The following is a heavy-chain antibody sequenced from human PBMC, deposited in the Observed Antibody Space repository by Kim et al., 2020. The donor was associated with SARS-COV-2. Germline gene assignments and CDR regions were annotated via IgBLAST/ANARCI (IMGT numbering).Heavy chain of an antibody. V-gene: IGHV3-21*01. CDR1: GFTFSSYS. Sequence: GGSLRLSCAASGFTFSSYSMNWVRQAPGKGLEWVSSISSSSSYIYYADSVKGRFTISRDNAKNSLYLQMYSLRAEDTAVYYCARCIVATINLNRYYYGMDVWGQGTTVTVSS. D-gene: IGHD5-12*01. J-gene: IGHJ6*02. CDR2: ISSSSSYI. CDR3: ARCIVATINLNRYYYGMDV.